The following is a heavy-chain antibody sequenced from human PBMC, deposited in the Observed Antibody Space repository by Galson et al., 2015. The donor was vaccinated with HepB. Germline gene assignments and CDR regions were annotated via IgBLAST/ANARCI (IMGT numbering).Heavy chain of an antibody. J-gene: IGHJ4*02. CDR1: GFTFSDYY. CDR2: ITGSGTTI. CDR3: ARAAYSSGWAVGYYFDY. D-gene: IGHD6-19*01. Sequence: SLRLSCAASGFTFSDYYMSWIRQAPGKGLEWVSYITGSGTTIYYADSVKGRFTISRYNAKNSLYLQMNSLRAEDTAVYYCARAAYSSGWAVGYYFDYWGQEALVTVSS. V-gene: IGHV3-11*01.